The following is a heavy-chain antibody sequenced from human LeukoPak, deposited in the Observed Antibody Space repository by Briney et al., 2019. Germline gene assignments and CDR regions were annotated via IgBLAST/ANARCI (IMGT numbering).Heavy chain of an antibody. J-gene: IGHJ4*02. V-gene: IGHV3-30*02. D-gene: IGHD3-22*01. CDR3: ARDFDDVNGDYYYIPDF. CDR2: IRYDATKK. Sequence: PGGSLRLSCAASGFKLSRNGMHWVRQAPGKGLEWVAFIRYDATKKFYGDSVRGRFTSSRDDSKNTLYLQMNNLRQEDTAVYFCARDFDDVNGDYYYIPDFWGQGVLVTVSS. CDR1: GFKLSRNG.